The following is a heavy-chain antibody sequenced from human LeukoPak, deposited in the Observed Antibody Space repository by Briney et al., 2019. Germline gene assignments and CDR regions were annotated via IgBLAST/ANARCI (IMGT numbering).Heavy chain of an antibody. V-gene: IGHV3-23*01. CDR1: GFTFSNYA. J-gene: IGHJ6*02. Sequence: GGSLRLSCAASGFTFSNYAMTWVRQAPGKGLEWVSAISGGGGYTSTYYADSVKGRFTISRDNSKNTLYLQMNSLRAEDTAVYYCAKPPPDNYHYYCGMDVWGQGTTVTVSS. CDR2: ISGGGGYTST. CDR3: AKPPPDNYHYYCGMDV.